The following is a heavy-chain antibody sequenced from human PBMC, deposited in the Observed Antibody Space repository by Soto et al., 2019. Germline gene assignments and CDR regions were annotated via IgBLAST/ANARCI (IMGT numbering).Heavy chain of an antibody. V-gene: IGHV1-2*04. CDR2: IDPKSGGT. D-gene: IGHD2-8*01. CDR1: GYSFTDYH. J-gene: IGHJ6*02. Sequence: GGSVKVSCKASGYSFTDYHIHWVRQAPGQGLEWLGRIDPKSGGTSTAQKFQGWVTMTTDTSISTASMELTRLTSDDTAIYYCARGDSTGCSNGVCSFFYNHDMDVWGQGTTVTVSS. CDR3: ARGDSTGCSNGVCSFFYNHDMDV.